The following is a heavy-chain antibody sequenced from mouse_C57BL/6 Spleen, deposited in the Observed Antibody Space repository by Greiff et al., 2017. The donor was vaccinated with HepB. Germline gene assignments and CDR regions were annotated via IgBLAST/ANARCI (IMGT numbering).Heavy chain of an antibody. CDR1: GYTFTSYW. V-gene: IGHV1-55*01. J-gene: IGHJ4*01. CDR2: IYPGSGST. CDR3: ARGGFRRRMYYAMDY. Sequence: QVQLQQPGAELVKPGASVKMSCKASGYTFTSYWITWVKQRPGQGLEWIGDIYPGSGSTNYNEKFKSKATLTVDTSSSTAYMQLSSLPSEDSAVYYCARGGFRRRMYYAMDYWGQGTSVTVSS.